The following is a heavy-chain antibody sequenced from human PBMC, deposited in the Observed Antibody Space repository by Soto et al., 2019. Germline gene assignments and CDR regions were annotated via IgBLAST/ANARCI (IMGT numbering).Heavy chain of an antibody. Sequence: SQTLSLTCAISGDSISSNSAAWNWNRQSPSRGLEWLGRTYYRSKWYNDYAVSVKSRITINPDTSKNQFSLQLNSVTPEDTAVYYFARDGSSYPYYYHGMDVWGEGTTGTRSS. CDR1: GDSISSNSAA. D-gene: IGHD6-13*01. CDR3: ARDGSSYPYYYHGMDV. CDR2: TYYRSKWYN. J-gene: IGHJ6*04. V-gene: IGHV6-1*01.